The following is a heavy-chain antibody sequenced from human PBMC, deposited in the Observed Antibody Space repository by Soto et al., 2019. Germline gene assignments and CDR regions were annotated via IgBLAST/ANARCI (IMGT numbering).Heavy chain of an antibody. D-gene: IGHD4-17*01. Sequence: PGEALKISCKGSGYSFTNYWIGLVRQMPGKGLEWMGIIYPGDSDTRYSPSFQGQVTISADQSISTAYLQWSSLKASDTAMYYCARVPSVTTWSDXWGQGTLVTVSS. CDR1: GYSFTNYW. CDR3: ARVPSVTTWSDX. J-gene: IGHJ4*02. CDR2: IYPGDSDT. V-gene: IGHV5-51*01.